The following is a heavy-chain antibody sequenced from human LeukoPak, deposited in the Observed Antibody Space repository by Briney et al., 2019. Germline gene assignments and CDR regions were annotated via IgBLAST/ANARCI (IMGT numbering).Heavy chain of an antibody. J-gene: IGHJ4*02. V-gene: IGHV4-4*02. CDR2: IYHSGST. CDR3: AREGPVAGTGAFDY. Sequence: SETLSLTCAVSGGSISSSNWWSWVRQPPGKGLEWIGEIYHSGSTNYNPSLKSRVTISVDKSKNQFSLKLSSVTAADTAVCYCAREGPVAGTGAFDYWGQGTLVTVSS. CDR1: GGSISSSNW. D-gene: IGHD6-19*01.